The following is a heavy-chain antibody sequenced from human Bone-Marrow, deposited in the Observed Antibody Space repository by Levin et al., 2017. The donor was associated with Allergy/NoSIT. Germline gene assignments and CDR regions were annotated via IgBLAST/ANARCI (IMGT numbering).Heavy chain of an antibody. D-gene: IGHD1-26*01. Sequence: GGSLRLSCAASGFTFSSYGMHWVRQAPGKGLEWMAVISYDGSNKYYADSVKGRFTISRDNSKNTLYLQMNSLRAEDTAVYYCAKDWTSGSYNPWGQGTLVTVSS. CDR1: GFTFSSYG. J-gene: IGHJ5*02. CDR2: ISYDGSNK. V-gene: IGHV3-30*18. CDR3: AKDWTSGSYNP.